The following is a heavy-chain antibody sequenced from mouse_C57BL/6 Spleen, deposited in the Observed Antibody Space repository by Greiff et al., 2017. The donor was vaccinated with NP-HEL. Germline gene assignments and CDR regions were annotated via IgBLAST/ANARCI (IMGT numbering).Heavy chain of an antibody. D-gene: IGHD1-1*01. V-gene: IGHV1-55*01. J-gene: IGHJ4*01. CDR1: GYTFTSYW. CDR3: ARSPCATEGYYAMDY. CDR2: IYPGSGST. Sequence: QVQLQQPGAELVKPGASVKMSCKASGYTFTSYWITWVKQRPGQGLEWIGDIYPGSGSTNYNEKFKSKATLTVDTSSSTAYMQLSSLTSEDSAVYYCARSPCATEGYYAMDYWGQGTSVTVSS.